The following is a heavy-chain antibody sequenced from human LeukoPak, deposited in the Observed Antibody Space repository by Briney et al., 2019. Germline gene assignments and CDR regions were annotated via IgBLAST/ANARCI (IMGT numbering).Heavy chain of an antibody. V-gene: IGHV4-34*01. J-gene: IGHJ4*02. CDR3: ARDLDY. CDR2: INHSGST. CDR1: GGSFSGYY. Sequence: SETLSLTCAVYGGSFSGYYWSWIRQPPGKGLEWIGEINHSGSTNYSPSLKSRVTISVDTSKNQFSLQLNSVTPEDTAVYYCARDLDYWGQGTLVTVSS.